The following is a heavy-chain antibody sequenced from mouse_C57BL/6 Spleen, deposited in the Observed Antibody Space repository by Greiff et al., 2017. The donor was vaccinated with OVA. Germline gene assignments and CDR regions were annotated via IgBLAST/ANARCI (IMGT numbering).Heavy chain of an antibody. V-gene: IGHV1-55*01. CDR1: GYTFTSYW. Sequence: VQLQQPGAELVKPGASVKMSCKASGYTFTSYWITWVKQRPGQGLEWIGDIYPGSGSTNYNEKFKSKATLTVDTSSSTAYKQLSSLTSEDSAVYYCARYGYDEGYYFDYWGQGTTLTVSS. D-gene: IGHD2-2*01. CDR3: ARYGYDEGYYFDY. J-gene: IGHJ2*01. CDR2: IYPGSGST.